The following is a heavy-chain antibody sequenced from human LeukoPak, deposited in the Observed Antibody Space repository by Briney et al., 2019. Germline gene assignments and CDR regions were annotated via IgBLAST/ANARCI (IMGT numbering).Heavy chain of an antibody. Sequence: GGSLRLSCVASGFTFSRFNMHWVRQAPGKGLEWVALIWYDGTDTYYADAVKGRFTISRDDSKNTVYLQMNSLRVEDTAVYYCAKDAAGPEYWGQGTLVTVSS. CDR1: GFTFSRFN. J-gene: IGHJ4*02. V-gene: IGHV3-33*06. CDR3: AKDAAGPEY. D-gene: IGHD6-13*01. CDR2: IWYDGTDT.